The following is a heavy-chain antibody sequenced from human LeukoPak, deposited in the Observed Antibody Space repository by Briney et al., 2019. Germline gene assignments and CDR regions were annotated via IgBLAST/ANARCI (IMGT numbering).Heavy chain of an antibody. CDR2: IYYSGST. CDR1: DGSISSYY. D-gene: IGHD6-19*01. V-gene: IGHV4-59*08. CDR3: ARAVSGRFDY. Sequence: PSETLSLTCTVSDGSISSYYWSWIRQPPGKGLEWIGYIYYSGSTNYSPSLKSRVTISVDTSKNQFSLKLSSVTAADTAIYYCARAVSGRFDYWGQGTLVTVSS. J-gene: IGHJ4*02.